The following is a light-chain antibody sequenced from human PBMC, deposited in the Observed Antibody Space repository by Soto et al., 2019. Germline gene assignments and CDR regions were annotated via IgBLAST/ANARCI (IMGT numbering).Light chain of an antibody. V-gene: IGKV3-20*01. J-gene: IGKJ1*01. CDR2: GAS. Sequence: ENVLTQSPGTLSLSPGERATLSCRASQIVSSSYLAWYQQKPGHAPRLLMYGASSRATGIPDRFSGSGSGTDFTLTISRLEPVDFAVYYCQQHGTSPWTFGQGTKVEIK. CDR3: QQHGTSPWT. CDR1: QIVSSSY.